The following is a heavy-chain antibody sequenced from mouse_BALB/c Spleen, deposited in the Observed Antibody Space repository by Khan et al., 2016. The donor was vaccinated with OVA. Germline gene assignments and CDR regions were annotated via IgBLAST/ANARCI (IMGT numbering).Heavy chain of an antibody. CDR1: GDSITTGY. CDR2: IIYTGYT. CDR3: ARSTYRYAFVY. V-gene: IGHV3-8*02. Sequence: EVQLVESGPSLVKPSQTLSLTCSVTGDSITTGYWNWIRKFPGNKLEYMGYIIYTGYTYYNPSLKSRISITRHTSNNQYYLQLNSVIDEDTATYYCARSTYRYAFVYWGQGTLVTVSA. D-gene: IGHD2-14*01. J-gene: IGHJ3*01.